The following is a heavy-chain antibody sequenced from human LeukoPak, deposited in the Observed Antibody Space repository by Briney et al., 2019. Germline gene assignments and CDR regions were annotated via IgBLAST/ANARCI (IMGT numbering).Heavy chain of an antibody. CDR1: GFTFSSYA. Sequence: PGGSLRLSCAASGFTFSSYAMSWVRQAPGKGLEWVSGISGSGGNTYYADSVKGRFTISRDNSKNTLYLQMNSLRAEDTAVYYCAKDGTYYDSSAFFDYWGQGTLVTVSS. V-gene: IGHV3-23*01. D-gene: IGHD3-22*01. CDR2: ISGSGGNT. J-gene: IGHJ4*02. CDR3: AKDGTYYDSSAFFDY.